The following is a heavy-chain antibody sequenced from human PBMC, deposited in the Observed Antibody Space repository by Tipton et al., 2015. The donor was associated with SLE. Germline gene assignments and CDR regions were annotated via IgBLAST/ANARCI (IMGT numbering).Heavy chain of an antibody. CDR1: GGSISSGGYS. CDR3: ARYCSSTSCNSQYYFDY. J-gene: IGHJ4*02. D-gene: IGHD2-2*01. CDR2: IYHSGST. V-gene: IGHV4-30-2*01. Sequence: TLSLTCAVSGGSISSGGYSWSWIRQPPGKGLEWIGYIYHSGSTYYNPSLKSRVTISVDRSKNQFSLKLSSVTAADTAVYYCARYCSSTSCNSQYYFDYLGQGTLVTVSS.